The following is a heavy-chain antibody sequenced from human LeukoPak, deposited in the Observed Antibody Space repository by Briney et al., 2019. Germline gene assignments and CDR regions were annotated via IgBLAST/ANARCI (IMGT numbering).Heavy chain of an antibody. D-gene: IGHD3-9*01. Sequence: ASVEVSCKTSGYTFTGCYMHWVRQAPGQGLEWMGWINPNSGDTNYAQKFQGRVTMTRDTSINTAYMELSRLRSDDTAVYYCARDWRYYDILTGYQEARYFDYWGQGALVTVSS. CDR3: ARDWRYYDILTGYQEARYFDY. CDR1: GYTFTGCY. V-gene: IGHV1-2*02. J-gene: IGHJ4*02. CDR2: INPNSGDT.